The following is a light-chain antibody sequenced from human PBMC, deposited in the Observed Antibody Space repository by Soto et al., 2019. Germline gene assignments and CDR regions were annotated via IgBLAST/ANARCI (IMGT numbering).Light chain of an antibody. CDR3: QQAASFPLT. V-gene: IGKV1-12*01. CDR2: TGS. Sequence: EIQVTQSPSTLSGYVGDRVTISCRAGQTISSWLAWYQQKPGKAPKLLLYTGSSLQSGAPSRFSGSGSGTDFTLTITSLQPEHFATYYCQQAASFPLTSGHATPLEIK. J-gene: IGKJ5*01. CDR1: QTISSW.